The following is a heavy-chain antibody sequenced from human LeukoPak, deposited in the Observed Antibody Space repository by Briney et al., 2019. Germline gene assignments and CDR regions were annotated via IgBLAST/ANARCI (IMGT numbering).Heavy chain of an antibody. V-gene: IGHV4-39*01. CDR3: AAQPGGPDYSNYEWPGWFDP. J-gene: IGHJ5*02. CDR1: GGSISSSSYY. CDR2: IYYSGST. D-gene: IGHD4-11*01. Sequence: NPSETLSPTCTVSGGSISSSSYYWGWIRQPPGKGLEWIGSIYYSGSTYYNPSLKSRVTISVDTPKNQFSLKLSSVTAADTAVYYCAAQPGGPDYSNYEWPGWFDPWGQGTLVTVAS.